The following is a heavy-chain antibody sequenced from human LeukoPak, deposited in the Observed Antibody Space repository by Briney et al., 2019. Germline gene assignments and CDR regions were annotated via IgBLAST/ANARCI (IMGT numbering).Heavy chain of an antibody. CDR3: AREHYYDSSGSNAFDI. CDR2: IYHSGST. CDR1: GYSISSGYY. J-gene: IGHJ3*02. V-gene: IGHV4-38-2*02. Sequence: SEALSLTCTVSGYSISSGYYWGWIRQPPGKGLEWIGSIYHSGSTYYNPSLKSRVTISVDTSKNQFSLKLSSVTAADTAVYYCAREHYYDSSGSNAFDIWGQGTMVTVSS. D-gene: IGHD3-22*01.